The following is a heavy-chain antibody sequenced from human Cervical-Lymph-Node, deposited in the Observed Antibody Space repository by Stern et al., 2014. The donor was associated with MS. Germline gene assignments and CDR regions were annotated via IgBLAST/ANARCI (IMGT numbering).Heavy chain of an antibody. Sequence: VQLVESGGGVVQPGRSLKLSCAASGFTFRNFGMHWVRQAPGKGLEWLGVIRPDGGNQYYADSVKGRVTISRDNSKDTLYLQMNSLRAEDTAVYYCGRDKYSKDYYYYGVDVWGQGTAVTVSS. CDR2: IRPDGGNQ. CDR1: GFTFRNFG. V-gene: IGHV3-33*01. D-gene: IGHD4-11*01. J-gene: IGHJ6*02. CDR3: GRDKYSKDYYYYGVDV.